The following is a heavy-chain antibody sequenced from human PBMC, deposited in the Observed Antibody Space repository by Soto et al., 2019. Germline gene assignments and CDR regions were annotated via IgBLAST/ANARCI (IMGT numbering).Heavy chain of an antibody. Sequence: GGSLILSCAASGFTCRNFGMHWVRQAPGKWLEWVAVISYDGTNKYYADSVKGRFTISRDNSKNPLYLQINSLRAEDTAVYYCAKAVPPFVVVTASDYWGQGTLVTVSS. V-gene: IGHV3-30*18. D-gene: IGHD2-21*02. CDR1: GFTCRNFG. J-gene: IGHJ4*02. CDR2: ISYDGTNK. CDR3: AKAVPPFVVVTASDY.